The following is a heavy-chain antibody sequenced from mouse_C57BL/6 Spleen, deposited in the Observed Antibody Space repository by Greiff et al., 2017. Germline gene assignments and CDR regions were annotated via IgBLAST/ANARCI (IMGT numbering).Heavy chain of an antibody. D-gene: IGHD1-3*01. J-gene: IGHJ4*01. CDR2: IHPNSGST. Sequence: QVQLQQPGAELVKPGASVKLSCKASGYTFTSYWMHWVKQRPGQGLEWIGMIHPNSGSTNYNEKFKSKATLTVDKSSSTAYMQLSSLTSEDSAVYYCATRYIWDYYAMDYWGQGTSVTVSS. CDR3: ATRYIWDYYAMDY. CDR1: GYTFTSYW. V-gene: IGHV1-64*01.